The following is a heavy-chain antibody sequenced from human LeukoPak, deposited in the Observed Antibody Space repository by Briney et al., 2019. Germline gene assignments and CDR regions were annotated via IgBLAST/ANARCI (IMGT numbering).Heavy chain of an antibody. CDR3: ARDGHAYGRGSPHY. Sequence: GGSLRLSCAASGFTLSDYYMSWIGQAPGKGLEWVSYISSSGSTKYYADSVKGRFTISRDNAKNSYLQMNSLRAEDTAVYYCARDGHAYGRGSPHYWGQGTLVTVSS. D-gene: IGHD3-10*01. CDR2: ISSSGSTK. J-gene: IGHJ4*02. CDR1: GFTLSDYY. V-gene: IGHV3-11*01.